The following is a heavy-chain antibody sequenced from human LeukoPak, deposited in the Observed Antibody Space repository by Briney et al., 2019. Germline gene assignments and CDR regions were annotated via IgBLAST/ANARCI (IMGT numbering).Heavy chain of an antibody. CDR2: INHSGSI. Sequence: PSETLSLTCAVYGGSFSGYYWSWIRQPPGKGLEWIGEINHSGSINYNPSLKSRVTISVDTSKNQFSLKLSSVTAADTAVYYCVGVYYYGSGSYTNYYYYMDVWGKGTTVTVSS. CDR1: GGSFSGYY. V-gene: IGHV4-34*01. J-gene: IGHJ6*03. CDR3: VGVYYYGSGSYTNYYYYMDV. D-gene: IGHD3-10*01.